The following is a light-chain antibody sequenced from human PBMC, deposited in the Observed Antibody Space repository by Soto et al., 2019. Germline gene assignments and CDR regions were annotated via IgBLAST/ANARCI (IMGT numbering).Light chain of an antibody. CDR1: QSLLHTNGYYY. Sequence: DIVMTQSPLSLPVTPGEPASISCRSSQSLLHTNGYYYLDWYLQKPGQSPQLLIYLGSYRASGVPDRFSGSGSGTDFTLKISRVEAEDVGVYYCMEALQTPWTFGRGTKVEIK. V-gene: IGKV2-28*01. CDR2: LGS. J-gene: IGKJ1*01. CDR3: MEALQTPWT.